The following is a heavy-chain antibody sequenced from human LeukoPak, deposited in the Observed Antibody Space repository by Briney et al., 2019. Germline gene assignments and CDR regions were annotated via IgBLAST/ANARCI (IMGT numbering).Heavy chain of an antibody. V-gene: IGHV5-10-1*01. D-gene: IGHD6-19*01. Sequence: GEPLKISCKGSGYSFTSYWISWVRQMPGKGLEWMGRIDPSDSYTNYSPSFQGHVTISADKSISTAYLQWSSLKASDTAMYYCARQGHSSGWHFDYWGQGTLVTVSS. CDR1: GYSFTSYW. CDR3: ARQGHSSGWHFDY. J-gene: IGHJ4*02. CDR2: IDPSDSYT.